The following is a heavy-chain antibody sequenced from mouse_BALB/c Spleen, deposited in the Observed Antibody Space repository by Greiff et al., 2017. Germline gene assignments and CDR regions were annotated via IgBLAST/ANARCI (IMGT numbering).Heavy chain of an antibody. V-gene: IGHV2-9*02. CDR3: ASYGSSYDAMDY. Sequence: QVQLKESGPGLVAPSQSLSITCTVSGFSLTSYGVHWVRQPPGKGLEWLGVIWAGGSTNYNSALMSRLSISKDNSKSQVFLKMNSLQTDDTAMYYCASYGSSYDAMDYWGQGTSVTVSS. CDR1: GFSLTSYG. J-gene: IGHJ4*01. CDR2: IWAGGST. D-gene: IGHD1-1*01.